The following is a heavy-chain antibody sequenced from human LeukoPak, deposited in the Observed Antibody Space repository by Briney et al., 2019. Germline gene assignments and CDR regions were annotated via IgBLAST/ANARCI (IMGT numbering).Heavy chain of an antibody. CDR3: ARSGRTYDFWSGYYTGKDWFDP. J-gene: IGHJ5*02. CDR2: INPNSGGT. V-gene: IGHV1-2*02. Sequence: ASVKVSCNASGYTFTGYYMHWVRQAPGQGLEWMGWINPNSGGTNYAQKFQGRVTMTRDTSISTAYMELSRLRSDDTAVYYCARSGRTYDFWSGYYTGKDWFDPWGQGTLVTVSS. CDR1: GYTFTGYY. D-gene: IGHD3-3*01.